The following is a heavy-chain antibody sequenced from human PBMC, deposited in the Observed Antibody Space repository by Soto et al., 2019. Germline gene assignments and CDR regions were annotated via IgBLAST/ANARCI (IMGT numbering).Heavy chain of an antibody. CDR1: GFNFPTFW. V-gene: IGHV5-51*01. CDR3: AREGYYSGSGSYSPPRYYGMDV. D-gene: IGHD3-10*01. Sequence: GESLKISCKHSGFNFPTFWIAWVRQMPGKGLEWMGTIYPDDSDTRYSPYFQGQVTISADKSIQTAYLQWGSLKASDSALYYCAREGYYSGSGSYSPPRYYGMDVWGQGTTVTVSS. CDR2: IYPDDSDT. J-gene: IGHJ6*02.